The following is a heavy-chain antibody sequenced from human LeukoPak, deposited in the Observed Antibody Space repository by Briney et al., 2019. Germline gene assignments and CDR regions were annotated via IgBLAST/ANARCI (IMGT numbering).Heavy chain of an antibody. J-gene: IGHJ4*02. V-gene: IGHV3-23*01. CDR3: AKSSRVDSSGYYRDYFDY. D-gene: IGHD3-22*01. Sequence: PGGSLRLSCAASGFTFSSYAVSWVRQAPGKGLEWVSAISGSGGSTYYADSVKGRFTISRDNSKNTLYLQMNSLRAEDTAVYYCAKSSRVDSSGYYRDYFDYWGQGTLVTVSS. CDR2: ISGSGGST. CDR1: GFTFSSYA.